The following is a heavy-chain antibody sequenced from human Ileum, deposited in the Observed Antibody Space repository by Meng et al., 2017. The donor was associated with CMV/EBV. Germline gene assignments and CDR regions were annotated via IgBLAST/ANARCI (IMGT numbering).Heavy chain of an antibody. CDR2: INPSSGNS. Sequence: ASVKVSCKASGYTFSNYDINWVRQASGQGLEWMGGINPSSGNSGYADKFQGRVTMTRNTSISTVYMEVSGLTSADTGVYYCAREIINLDRMDVWGLGTTVTVSS. V-gene: IGHV1-8*01. CDR3: AREIINLDRMDV. J-gene: IGHJ6*02. CDR1: GYTFSNYD.